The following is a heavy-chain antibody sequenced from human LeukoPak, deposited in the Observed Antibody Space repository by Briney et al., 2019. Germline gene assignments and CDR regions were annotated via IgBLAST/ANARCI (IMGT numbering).Heavy chain of an antibody. D-gene: IGHD5-24*01. J-gene: IGHJ4*02. CDR3: ARGTRRDGYNLGY. V-gene: IGHV1-2*02. CDR1: GYTFTGYY. Sequence: ASVTVSCKASGYTFTGYYMHWVRQAPGQGLEWMGWINPNSGGTNYAQKFQGRVTMTRDTSISTAYMELSRLRSDDTAVYYCARGTRRDGYNLGYWGQGTLVTVSS. CDR2: INPNSGGT.